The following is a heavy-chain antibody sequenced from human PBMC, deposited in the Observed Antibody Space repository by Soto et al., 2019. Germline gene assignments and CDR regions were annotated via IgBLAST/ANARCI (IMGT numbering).Heavy chain of an antibody. CDR1: GYTLTPYA. CDR2: INAGNGNT. Sequence: QVQLVQSGAEVKKPGASVKVSCKVSGYTLTPYAMHWVRQAPGQRLEWMGWINAGNGNTKYSQKFQGRVTITTDTSASTAYMELSSLRSEDTAVYYCARDGAVAGDSNFDYWGQGTLVTVSS. CDR3: ARDGAVAGDSNFDY. D-gene: IGHD6-19*01. J-gene: IGHJ4*02. V-gene: IGHV1-3*01.